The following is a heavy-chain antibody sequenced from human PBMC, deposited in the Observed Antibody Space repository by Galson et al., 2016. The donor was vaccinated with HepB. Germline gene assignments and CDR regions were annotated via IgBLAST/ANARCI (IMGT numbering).Heavy chain of an antibody. CDR2: IYPADSHI. J-gene: IGHJ5*02. CDR3: ARQKGRWTPGFDP. CDR1: GYNFTSYW. V-gene: IGHV5-51*01. D-gene: IGHD1-1*01. Sequence: QSGAEVKEPGESLKISCKGSGYNFTSYWIGWVRQMPGKGLEWMGIIYPADSHIKYSPSFQGQVTISADKSISTAYLQWSSLKASDTAIYYCARQKGRWTPGFDPWGQGTLVTVSS.